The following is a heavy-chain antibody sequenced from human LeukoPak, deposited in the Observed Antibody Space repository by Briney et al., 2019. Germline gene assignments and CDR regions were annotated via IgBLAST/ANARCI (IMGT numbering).Heavy chain of an antibody. CDR2: ISSSSSYI. J-gene: IGHJ3*02. CDR3: ASPYCGGDCYSSVLDAFDI. CDR1: GFTFSSYS. V-gene: IGHV3-21*01. D-gene: IGHD2-21*02. Sequence: GGSLRLSCAASGFTFSSYSMNWVRQAPGKGMEWVSSISSSSSYIYYADSVKGRFTISRDNAKNSLYLQMNSLRAEDTAVYYCASPYCGGDCYSSVLDAFDIWGQGTMVTVSS.